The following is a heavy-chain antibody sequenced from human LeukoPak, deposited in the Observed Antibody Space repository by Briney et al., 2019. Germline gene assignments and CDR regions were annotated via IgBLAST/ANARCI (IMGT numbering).Heavy chain of an antibody. CDR1: GDSISSSGYY. CDR2: IYYGGTS. Sequence: SETLSLTCTVSGDSISSSGYYWGWIRQSPAKGLEWIGSIYYGGTSYYNPSLKSRVTISVDTSKNQFSLKLSSVTAADTAVYYCARGEDFERYYLAYWGQGTLVTVSS. CDR3: ARGEDFERYYLAY. D-gene: IGHD3-9*01. J-gene: IGHJ4*02. V-gene: IGHV4-39*07.